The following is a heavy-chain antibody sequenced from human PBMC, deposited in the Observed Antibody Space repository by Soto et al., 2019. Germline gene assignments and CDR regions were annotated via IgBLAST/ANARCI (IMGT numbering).Heavy chain of an antibody. Sequence: SVKTSCRAPVYPLTSYYMHLVRQAPGQGLEWMGWINPNSGGTNYAQKFQGWVTMTRDTSISTAYMELSRLRSDDTAVYYCAREAGGALHIAAAGEFDYWGRGTLVTVSS. CDR3: AREAGGALHIAAAGEFDY. CDR2: INPNSGGT. CDR1: VYPLTSYY. J-gene: IGHJ4*02. D-gene: IGHD6-13*01. V-gene: IGHV1-2*04.